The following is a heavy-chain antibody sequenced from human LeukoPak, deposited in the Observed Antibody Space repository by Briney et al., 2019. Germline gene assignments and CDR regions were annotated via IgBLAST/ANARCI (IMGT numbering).Heavy chain of an antibody. CDR3: ARPPSSGGSYYYYGMDV. CDR1: GYTFTSYD. V-gene: IGHV1-8*02. Sequence: ASVKVSCKASGYTFTSYDINWVRQATGQGPEWMGWMNPNSGDTVYAQKFQGRVTMTRDPSISTAYMELSSLRSEDTAVYYCARPPSSGGSYYYYGMDVWGQGTTVTVSS. D-gene: IGHD6-25*01. J-gene: IGHJ6*02. CDR2: MNPNSGDT.